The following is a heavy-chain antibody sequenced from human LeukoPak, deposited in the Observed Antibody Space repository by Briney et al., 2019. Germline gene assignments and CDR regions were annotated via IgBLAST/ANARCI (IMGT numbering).Heavy chain of an antibody. V-gene: IGHV1-18*01. D-gene: IGHD2-2*02. CDR3: ARDIVVVPAAIFGY. CDR1: GYTFTTYA. CDR2: ISAYNGNT. J-gene: IGHJ4*02. Sequence: ASVKVSCKASGYTFTTYAMSWVRQAPGQGLEWMGWISAYNGNTNYAQKLQGRVTMTTDTSTSTAYMELRSLRSDDTAVYYCARDIVVVPAAIFGYWGQGTLVTVSS.